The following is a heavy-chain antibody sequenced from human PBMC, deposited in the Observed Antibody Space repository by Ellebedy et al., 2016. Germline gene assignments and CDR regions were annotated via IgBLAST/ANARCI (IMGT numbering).Heavy chain of an antibody. J-gene: IGHJ4*02. CDR2: IWSDGSNT. Sequence: GESLKISXAGSGLPFSSFAMSWVRQAPGKGLEWVASIWSDGSNTYYPDSVKGRFTISRDNSKNTLYLQMNSLRAEDTAVYYCAREVSSGWYYFDNWGQGTLVTVSS. V-gene: IGHV3-33*08. D-gene: IGHD6-19*01. CDR3: AREVSSGWYYFDN. CDR1: GLPFSSFA.